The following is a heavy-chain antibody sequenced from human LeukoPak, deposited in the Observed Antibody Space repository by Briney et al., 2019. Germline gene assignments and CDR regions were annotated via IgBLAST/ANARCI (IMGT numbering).Heavy chain of an antibody. J-gene: IGHJ4*02. CDR3: ARVLTVTNFDY. Sequence: SETLSLTCTVSGGSISSSSYYWGWIRQPPGKGLEWIGSIYYSGSTYYNPSLKSRVTISVDTSKNQFSLKLSSVTAADTAVYYCARVLTVTNFDYWGQGTLVTVSS. D-gene: IGHD4-17*01. V-gene: IGHV4-39*07. CDR2: IYYSGST. CDR1: GGSISSSSYY.